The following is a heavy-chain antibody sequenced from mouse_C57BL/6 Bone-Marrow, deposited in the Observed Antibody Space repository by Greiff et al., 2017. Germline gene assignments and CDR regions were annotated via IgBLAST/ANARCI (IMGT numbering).Heavy chain of an antibody. V-gene: IGHV1-69*01. CDR3: AREGIYDGYYVRFAY. D-gene: IGHD2-3*01. CDR2: IDPSDSYT. CDR1: GYTFTSYW. J-gene: IGHJ3*01. Sequence: VQLQQPGAELVMPGASVKLSCKASGYTFTSYWMHWVKQRPGQGLEWIGEIDPSDSYTNYNQKFKGKSTLTVDKSTSTAYMQLSSLTSEDSAVYDCAREGIYDGYYVRFAYGGQGTLVTVSA.